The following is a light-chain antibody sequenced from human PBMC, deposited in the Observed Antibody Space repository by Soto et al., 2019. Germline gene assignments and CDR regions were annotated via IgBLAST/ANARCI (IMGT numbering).Light chain of an antibody. CDR2: SNT. Sequence: QSVLTQPPSASGTPGQRVTISCSGSSSNIGINPVNWYQQLPGTAPKLLIYSNTQRPSGVPDRFSGSKYDTSASLAISGLQSEDEADYYCAVWDDSLNGGVFGGGTKLTVL. J-gene: IGLJ3*02. CDR3: AVWDDSLNGGV. CDR1: SSNIGINP. V-gene: IGLV1-44*01.